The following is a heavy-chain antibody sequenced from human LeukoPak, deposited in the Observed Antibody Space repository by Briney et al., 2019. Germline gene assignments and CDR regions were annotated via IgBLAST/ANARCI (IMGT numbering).Heavy chain of an antibody. Sequence: SETLSLTCTVSGYSISSGSYWGWIRQPPREGLEWIGTIYHSGNTYYNPSLKSRVTISVDTSKNQFSLKLRSVTAADTAVYYCARALGIENWFDPWGQGTLVTVSS. V-gene: IGHV4-38-2*02. CDR3: ARALGIENWFDP. D-gene: IGHD7-27*01. CDR1: GYSISSGSY. J-gene: IGHJ5*02. CDR2: IYHSGNT.